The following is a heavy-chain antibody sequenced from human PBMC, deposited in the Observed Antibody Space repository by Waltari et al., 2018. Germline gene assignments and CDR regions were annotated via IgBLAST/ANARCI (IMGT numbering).Heavy chain of an antibody. V-gene: IGHV4-38-2*01. CDR2: IYHSGST. Sequence: QVQLQESGPGLVKPSETLSLTCAVSGYSISSGYYWGWIRQPPGKGLEWIGSIYHSGSTYYNPSLKSRVTISVDTSKNQFSLKLSSVTAADTAVYYCARGRLEQLERYYFDYWGQGTLVTVSS. J-gene: IGHJ4*02. CDR1: GYSISSGYY. D-gene: IGHD6-13*01. CDR3: ARGRLEQLERYYFDY.